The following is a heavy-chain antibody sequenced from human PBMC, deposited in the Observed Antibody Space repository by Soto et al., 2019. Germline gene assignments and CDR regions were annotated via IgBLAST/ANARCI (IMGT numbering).Heavy chain of an antibody. CDR1: GVSIISYY. Sequence: PSETLSLTCTVSGVSIISYYWGWILQPPWKGLEWIGSIYYSGSTYYNPSLKSRVTISVDTSKNQFSLKLSSVTAADTAVYYCASPKISFYNWFDPWGQGTLVTVSS. V-gene: IGHV4-39*01. D-gene: IGHD2-15*01. CDR3: ASPKISFYNWFDP. CDR2: IYYSGST. J-gene: IGHJ5*02.